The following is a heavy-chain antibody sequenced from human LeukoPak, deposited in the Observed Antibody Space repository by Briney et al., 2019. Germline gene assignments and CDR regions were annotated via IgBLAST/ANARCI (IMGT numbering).Heavy chain of an antibody. V-gene: IGHV5-51*01. D-gene: IGHD4/OR15-4a*01. CDR2: MYPGDSKI. J-gene: IGHJ4*02. Sequence: GESLKISCKGSGYSFTSYWIGWVRQMPGQGLEWMGIMYPGDSKIRYSPSFQGQVTISADKSISTAYLQWSSLKASDTAMYYCARPTYGAADYWGQGTLVTVSS. CDR1: GYSFTSYW. CDR3: ARPTYGAADY.